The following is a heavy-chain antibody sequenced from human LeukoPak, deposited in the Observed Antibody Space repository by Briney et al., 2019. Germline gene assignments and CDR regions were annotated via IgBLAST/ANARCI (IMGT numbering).Heavy chain of an antibody. Sequence: ASVKVSCKASGYTFTSYGISWVRQAPGQGLKWMGWISAYNGNTNYAQKLQGRVTMTTDTSTSTAYMELRSLRSDDTAVYYCAREEMGSSWYRYYFDYWGQGTLVTVSS. CDR3: AREEMGSSWYRYYFDY. CDR2: ISAYNGNT. D-gene: IGHD6-13*01. CDR1: GYTFTSYG. J-gene: IGHJ4*02. V-gene: IGHV1-18*01.